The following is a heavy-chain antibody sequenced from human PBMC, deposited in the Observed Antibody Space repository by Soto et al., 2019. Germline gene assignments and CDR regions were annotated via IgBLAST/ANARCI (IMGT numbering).Heavy chain of an antibody. CDR1: GFIFSNYA. V-gene: IGHV3-64*02. Sequence: PVGSLRLSCAASGFIFSNYAMHWVRQAPGKGLEYVSAISANGGTTYYADSVKGRFTIPRDNSKNTLYLQMASLRAEDMAVYYCARGGRTTTCCDFDYWGRGTLVTVSS. D-gene: IGHD2-2*01. CDR2: ISANGGTT. CDR3: ARGGRTTTCCDFDY. J-gene: IGHJ4*02.